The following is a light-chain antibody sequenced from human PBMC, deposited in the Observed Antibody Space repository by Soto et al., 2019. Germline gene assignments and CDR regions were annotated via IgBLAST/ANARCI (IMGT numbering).Light chain of an antibody. V-gene: IGKV3-20*01. CDR2: GAS. CDR3: QQYGSSARYT. Sequence: EIVLTQSPGTLSLSPGERATLSCRASQSVDSNYLSWYQQKPGQSPRLLLYGASSRATGIPDRLRGSGSGRDFIPTISRLEPEDFAVYYCQQYGSSARYTFGQGTKLEIK. CDR1: QSVDSNY. J-gene: IGKJ2*01.